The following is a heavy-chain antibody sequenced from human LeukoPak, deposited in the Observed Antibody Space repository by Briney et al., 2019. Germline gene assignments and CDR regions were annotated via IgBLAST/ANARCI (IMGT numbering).Heavy chain of an antibody. CDR2: ISSSGSTI. CDR1: GFTFSDYY. CDR3: ARVGENWNLDY. V-gene: IGHV3-11*01. Sequence: GGSLRLSCAASGFTFSDYYMSWIRQAQGKGLEWVSYISSSGSTIYYADSVRGRFTISRDNAKNSLYLQMNSLRAEDTAVYYCARVGENWNLDYWGQGTLVTVSS. J-gene: IGHJ4*02. D-gene: IGHD1-1*01.